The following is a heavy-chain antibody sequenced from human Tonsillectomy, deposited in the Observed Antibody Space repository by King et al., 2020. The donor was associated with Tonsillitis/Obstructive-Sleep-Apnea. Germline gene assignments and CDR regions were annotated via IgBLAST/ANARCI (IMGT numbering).Heavy chain of an antibody. Sequence: ITLKESGPTLVKPTQTLTLTCTFSGFSLSTGGVGVGWIRQPPGKALEWLALIYWDDDKRYSPSLKSRLTITKDTSKNQVVLTMTNMEAVDTATYYCAHRQGYCSAGSCPRWCDAWGQGTLVTVSA. CDR3: AHRQGYCSAGSCPRWCDA. CDR1: GFSLSTGGVG. V-gene: IGHV2-5*02. J-gene: IGHJ5*02. D-gene: IGHD2-15*01. CDR2: IYWDDDK.